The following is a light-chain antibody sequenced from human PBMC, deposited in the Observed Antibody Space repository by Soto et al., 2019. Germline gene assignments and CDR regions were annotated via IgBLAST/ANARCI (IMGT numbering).Light chain of an antibody. V-gene: IGKV3-15*01. CDR3: QQYNNWPPIT. CDR1: QRVSSN. CDR2: GAA. Sequence: IVLTQSPATLSVSPWERATLSCRASQRVSSNLAWYQQKTGQAPRLLLYGAATRATGIPARFIGSGSGTKFTLPIISLQSADFAAYYCQQYNNWPPITFGQGTRLEIK. J-gene: IGKJ5*01.